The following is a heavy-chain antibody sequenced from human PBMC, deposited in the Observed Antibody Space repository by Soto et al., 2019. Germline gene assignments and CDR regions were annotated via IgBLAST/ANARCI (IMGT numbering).Heavy chain of an antibody. J-gene: IGHJ3*02. CDR2: IYPGDSDT. Sequence: GEALKISSTGSGYRFTRYLIGCVRPMPGKGLEWMGIIYPGDSDTRYSPSFQGQVTFSADKSASTAHLQWSSLKASDTAMYYCARHGVGKAFDIWGQGKRVTVS. D-gene: IGHD3-3*01. CDR3: ARHGVGKAFDI. V-gene: IGHV5-51*01. CDR1: GYRFTRYL.